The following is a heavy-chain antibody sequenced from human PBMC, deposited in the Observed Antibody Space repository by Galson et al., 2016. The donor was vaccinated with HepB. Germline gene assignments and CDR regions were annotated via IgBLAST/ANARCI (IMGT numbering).Heavy chain of an antibody. CDR3: AKDGRIYCSSASCHDHFHY. V-gene: IGHV3-30*18. J-gene: IGHJ4*02. Sequence: SLRLSCAASGFTFSSYGMHWVRQAPGKGLEWVAFISYDGSNKKYADSVKGRFTISRDNSKKTLYLQMNSLRAEDTAVYYCAKDGRIYCSSASCHDHFHYWGQGTGVTGSS. D-gene: IGHD2-2*01. CDR2: ISYDGSNK. CDR1: GFTFSSYG.